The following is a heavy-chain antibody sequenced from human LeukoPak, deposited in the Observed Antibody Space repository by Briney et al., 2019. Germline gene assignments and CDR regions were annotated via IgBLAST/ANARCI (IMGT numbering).Heavy chain of an antibody. J-gene: IGHJ6*02. CDR1: GGSISSGDYY. Sequence: SETLSLTCTVSGGSISSGDYYWSWIRQPPGKGLEWIGYIYYSGSTYYNPSLKSRVTISVDTSKNQFSLKLSSVTAADTAVHYCARVALGIVPARFPLTESYYGMDVWGQGTTVTVSS. V-gene: IGHV4-30-4*01. D-gene: IGHD2-2*01. CDR2: IYYSGST. CDR3: ARVALGIVPARFPLTESYYGMDV.